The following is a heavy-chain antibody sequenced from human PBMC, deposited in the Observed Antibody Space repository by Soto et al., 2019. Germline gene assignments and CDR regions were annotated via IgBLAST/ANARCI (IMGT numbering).Heavy chain of an antibody. D-gene: IGHD6-19*01. CDR2: INHSGST. Sequence: QVQLQKWGAGLLKPSETLSLTCAVYGGSFSGYYWSWIRQPPGKGLEWIGEINHSGSTNYNPSLKRRVTLSVDASTNQFSLKLSSVTASDTAVYYCARAKPIAVAGITAPRALTNRDHRGGGFDYGGQGTLVTVSS. CDR3: ARAKPIAVAGITAPRALTNRDHRGGGFDY. CDR1: GGSFSGYY. J-gene: IGHJ4*02. V-gene: IGHV4-34*01.